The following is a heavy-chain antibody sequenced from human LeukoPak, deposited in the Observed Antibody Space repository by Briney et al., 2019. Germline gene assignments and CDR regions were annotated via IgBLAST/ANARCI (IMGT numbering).Heavy chain of an antibody. CDR3: ARTQSQSGSYRYYFGY. CDR1: GASVGSAGYH. D-gene: IGHD1-26*01. Sequence: EASETLSLTYTVSGASVGSAGYHWSWIRQPPGGGLEWIGYIYYISNTNYNPSLKSRVTMSVDPSKNQFSLKLNSVTAADTAVYYCARTQSQSGSYRYYFGYWGQGTLVTVSS. V-gene: IGHV4-61*08. CDR2: IYYISNT. J-gene: IGHJ4*02.